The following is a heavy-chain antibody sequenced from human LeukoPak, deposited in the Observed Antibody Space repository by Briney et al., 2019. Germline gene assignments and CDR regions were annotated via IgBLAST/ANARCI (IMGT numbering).Heavy chain of an antibody. J-gene: IGHJ4*02. Sequence: ASVKVSCKASGYTFISFGFSWVRQAPGQGHEWMGWISGYTGNTNYAQRFQGRVTMTTDTSTSTAYMELRTLRSDDTAVYYCVRDLNSAARSFFDYWGPGTLVTVSS. D-gene: IGHD6-6*01. V-gene: IGHV1-18*01. CDR1: GYTFISFG. CDR2: ISGYTGNT. CDR3: VRDLNSAARSFFDY.